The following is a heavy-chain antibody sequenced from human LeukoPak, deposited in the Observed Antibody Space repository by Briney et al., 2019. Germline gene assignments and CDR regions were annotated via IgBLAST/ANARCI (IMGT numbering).Heavy chain of an antibody. J-gene: IGHJ4*02. CDR3: ARMGCSSTSCYTPTFDY. Sequence: GGSLRLSCASCGFTFSSYSMNWVRQAPGKGLEWVSYISGSSSTIYYADSVKGRFTISRDNAKNSLHLQMNSLRAEDTAVYYCARMGCSSTSCYTPTFDYWGQGTLVTVPS. CDR1: GFTFSSYS. V-gene: IGHV3-48*01. D-gene: IGHD2-2*02. CDR2: ISGSSSTI.